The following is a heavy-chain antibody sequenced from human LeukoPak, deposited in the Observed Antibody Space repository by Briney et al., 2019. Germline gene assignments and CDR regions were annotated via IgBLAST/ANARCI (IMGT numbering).Heavy chain of an antibody. Sequence: PSETLSLTCTVSGGSISSYYWSWIRQPPGKGLEWIGYIYYSGSTNYNPSLKSRVTISVDTSKNQFSLKLSSVTAADTAVYYCARGLRNYYDSSGYSIYYYYGMDVWGQGTTVTVSS. CDR3: ARGLRNYYDSSGYSIYYYYGMDV. V-gene: IGHV4-59*12. D-gene: IGHD3-22*01. CDR2: IYYSGST. CDR1: GGSISSYY. J-gene: IGHJ6*02.